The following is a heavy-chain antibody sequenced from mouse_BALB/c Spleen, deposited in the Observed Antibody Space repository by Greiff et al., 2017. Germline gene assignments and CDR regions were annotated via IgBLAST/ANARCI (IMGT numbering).Heavy chain of an antibody. J-gene: IGHJ4*01. CDR1: GFSLTSYG. CDR3: ARANYYGSSYSAMDY. V-gene: IGHV2-9*02. CDR2: IWAGGST. Sequence: VQRVESGPGLVAPSQSLSITCTVSGFSLTSYGVHWVRQPPGKGLEWLGVIWAGGSTNYNSALMSRLSISKDNSKSQVFLKMNSLQTDDTAMYYCARANYYGSSYSAMDYWGQGTSVTVSS. D-gene: IGHD1-1*01.